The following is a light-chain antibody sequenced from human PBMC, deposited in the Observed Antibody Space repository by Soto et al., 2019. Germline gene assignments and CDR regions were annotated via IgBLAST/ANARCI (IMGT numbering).Light chain of an antibody. CDR2: DNS. Sequence: QSVLTQPPSVSAAPGQKVTISCSGSSSNIGTNYVSWYQQLPGRAPKLVIFDNSKRPSGIPGRFSGSKSGSSATLDVTGLQTGDEADYYCGTWDSDLSAEVFGGGTKLTVL. CDR3: GTWDSDLSAEV. J-gene: IGLJ3*02. CDR1: SSNIGTNY. V-gene: IGLV1-51*01.